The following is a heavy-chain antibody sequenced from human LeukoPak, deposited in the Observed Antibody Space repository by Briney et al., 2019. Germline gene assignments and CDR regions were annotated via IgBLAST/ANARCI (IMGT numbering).Heavy chain of an antibody. D-gene: IGHD1-26*01. CDR1: Y. V-gene: IGHV4-4*07. CDR2: ISTSGNT. CDR3: ARNELRSYGLVHY. J-gene: IGHJ4*02. Sequence: YWSWIRXXAGKGLEWIGRISTSGNTDYNPSLRSRVTMSMDTSRNQFSLTLTSMTAADTAVYYCARNELRSYGLVHYWGQGTLVTVSS.